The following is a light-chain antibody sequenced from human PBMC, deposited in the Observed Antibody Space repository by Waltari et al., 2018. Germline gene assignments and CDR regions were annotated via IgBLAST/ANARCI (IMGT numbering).Light chain of an antibody. J-gene: IGLJ2*01. Sequence: QSALTQPASVSGSPGQSITISCTGTSSDAGGYNYVSGYQQHPGKAPKLMIYDVSNRPSGVSNRFSGSKSGNTASLTISGLQAEDEADYHCSSYSSSSTLVVFGGGTKLTVL. CDR1: SSDAGGYNY. V-gene: IGLV2-14*03. CDR3: SSYSSSSTLVV. CDR2: DVS.